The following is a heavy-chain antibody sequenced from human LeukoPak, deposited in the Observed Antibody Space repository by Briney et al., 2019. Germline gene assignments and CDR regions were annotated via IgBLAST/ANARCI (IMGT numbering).Heavy chain of an antibody. Sequence: GGSMRLSCAASGFTFSSYAMSWVCQAPGKGLEWVSVISGSGDITYYADSVKGRFTISRDNSKNTLYLQMNSLRAEDTAVYYCAKRAGYYFDYWGQGTLVTVSS. CDR2: ISGSGDIT. V-gene: IGHV3-23*01. CDR1: GFTFSSYA. D-gene: IGHD4/OR15-4a*01. CDR3: AKRAGYYFDY. J-gene: IGHJ4*02.